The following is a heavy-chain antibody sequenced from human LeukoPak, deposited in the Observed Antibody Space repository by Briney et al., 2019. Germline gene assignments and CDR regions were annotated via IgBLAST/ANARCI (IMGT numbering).Heavy chain of an antibody. CDR2: INSDGSST. Sequence: PGGSLRLSCAASGFTFSSYWMHWVRQAPGKGLVWVSRINSDGSSTAYADSGKGRFTISRDNAKNTLYLHMNSLRDEDTAVYYCAREGPDSSGYYSDYWGQGTLVTVSS. D-gene: IGHD3-22*01. CDR3: AREGPDSSGYYSDY. J-gene: IGHJ4*02. CDR1: GFTFSSYW. V-gene: IGHV3-74*01.